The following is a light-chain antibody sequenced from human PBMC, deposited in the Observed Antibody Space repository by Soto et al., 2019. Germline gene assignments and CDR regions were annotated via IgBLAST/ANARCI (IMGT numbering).Light chain of an antibody. CDR2: DVT. Sequence: QSALTQPPSASGSPGQSVTISCTGTTSDYVSWYQQYPGKAPKLMIYDVTKRPSGVPDRFSGSKSGNTASLTVSGLQAEDEADYYCTSYAGGNNVFGTGTKLTVL. CDR1: TSDY. V-gene: IGLV2-8*01. J-gene: IGLJ1*01. CDR3: TSYAGGNNV.